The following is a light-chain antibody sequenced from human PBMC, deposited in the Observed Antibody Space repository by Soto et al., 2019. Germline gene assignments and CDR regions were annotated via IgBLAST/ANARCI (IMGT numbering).Light chain of an antibody. Sequence: QSALTQPASVSGSPGQSITISCTGTSSDVGGYNYVSWYQQHPGQAPKLIIYEVTNRPSGISNRFSGSKSGNTASLTISGLQTEDEADYYCISFTSRHIYVFGTGTKVTVL. CDR3: ISFTSRHIYV. CDR1: SSDVGGYNY. CDR2: EVT. J-gene: IGLJ1*01. V-gene: IGLV2-14*01.